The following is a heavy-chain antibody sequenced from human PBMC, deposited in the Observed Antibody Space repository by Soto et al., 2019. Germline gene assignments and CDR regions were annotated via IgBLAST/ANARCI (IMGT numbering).Heavy chain of an antibody. J-gene: IGHJ4*02. CDR1: GGSISSGDYD. Sequence: SETLTLTCTVSGGSISSGDYDWSWIRRPPGKGLEWIGYIYYSGSTYYNPSLKSRVTISVDTSKNQFSLKLSSVTAADTAVYYCARVRGVTYFDYWGQGTLVTVSS. CDR3: ARVRGVTYFDY. V-gene: IGHV4-30-4*01. D-gene: IGHD3-10*01. CDR2: IYYSGST.